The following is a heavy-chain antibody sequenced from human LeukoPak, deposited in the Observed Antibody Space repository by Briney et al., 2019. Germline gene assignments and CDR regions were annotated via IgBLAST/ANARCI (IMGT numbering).Heavy chain of an antibody. V-gene: IGHV4-59*01. D-gene: IGHD5-18*01. CDR3: ASSSRYSYGPDAFDI. Sequence: SSETLSLTCTVSGVSISSYYWTWYRQPPGKGLEWIGFLSYSGTTNYNPSLKSRVTISVDTSKSQFSLKLSSVTAADTAVYYCASSSRYSYGPDAFDIWGQGTMVTVSS. CDR2: LSYSGTT. J-gene: IGHJ3*02. CDR1: GVSISSYY.